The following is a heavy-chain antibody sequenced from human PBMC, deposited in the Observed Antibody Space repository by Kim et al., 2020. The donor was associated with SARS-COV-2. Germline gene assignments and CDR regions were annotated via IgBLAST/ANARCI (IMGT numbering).Heavy chain of an antibody. CDR1: GGSISSSSYY. CDR3: ARRPHDAVLLWFGELFHNQNGGMDV. J-gene: IGHJ6*02. D-gene: IGHD3-10*01. V-gene: IGHV4-39*01. CDR2: IYYSGST. Sequence: SETLSLTCTVSGGSISSSSYYWGWIRQPPGKGLEWIGSIYYSGSTYYNPSLKSRVTISVDTSKNQFSLKLSSVTAADTAVYYCARRPHDAVLLWFGELFHNQNGGMDVWGQGTTVTVSS.